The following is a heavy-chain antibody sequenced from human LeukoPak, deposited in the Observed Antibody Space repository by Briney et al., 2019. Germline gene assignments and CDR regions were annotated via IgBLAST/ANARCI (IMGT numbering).Heavy chain of an antibody. CDR3: ASSNSSGSRSGWFDP. V-gene: IGHV4-59*12. D-gene: IGHD3-22*01. J-gene: IGHJ5*02. CDR2: IYYSGST. CDR1: GGSISSYY. Sequence: SETLSLTCAVSGGSISSYYWSWIRQPPGKGLEWIGYIYYSGSTNYNPSLKSRVTISVDTSKNQFSLKLSSVTAADTAVYYCASSNSSGSRSGWFDPWGQGTLVTVSS.